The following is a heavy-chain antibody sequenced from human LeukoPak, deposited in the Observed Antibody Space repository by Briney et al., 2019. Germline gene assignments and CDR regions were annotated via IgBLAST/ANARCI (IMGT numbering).Heavy chain of an antibody. CDR1: GGSISSGGYS. Sequence: PSQTLSLTCAVSGGSISSGGYSWSWIRQPPGKGLEWIGYIYHSGSTNYNPSLKSRVTISVDTSKDQFSLKLSSVTAADTAVYYCAREGDTAMVVDYWGQGTLVTVSS. V-gene: IGHV4-30-2*01. CDR3: AREGDTAMVVDY. D-gene: IGHD5-18*01. CDR2: IYHSGST. J-gene: IGHJ4*02.